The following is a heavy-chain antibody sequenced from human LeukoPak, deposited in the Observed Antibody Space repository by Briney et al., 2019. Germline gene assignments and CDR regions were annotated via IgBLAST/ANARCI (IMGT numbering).Heavy chain of an antibody. CDR3: ARGPEFLYGFYPFDY. CDR2: MNPNSGNT. V-gene: IGHV1-8*03. J-gene: IGHJ4*02. Sequence: ASVKVSCKASGYTFTSYDINWVRQATGQGLEWMGWMNPNSGNTGYAQKFQGRVTITRNTSISTAYMELSSLRSEDTAVYYCARGPEFLYGFYPFDYWSQGTLVTVSS. CDR1: GYTFTSYD. D-gene: IGHD4-17*01.